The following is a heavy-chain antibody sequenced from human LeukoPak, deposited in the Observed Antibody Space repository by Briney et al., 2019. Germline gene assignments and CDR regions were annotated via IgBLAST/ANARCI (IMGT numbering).Heavy chain of an antibody. CDR3: ARVRGDYPYYFDY. CDR1: GFPVSSNY. Sequence: PGGSLRLSCAASGFPVSSNYMSWVRQAPGKGLEWVSVIYSGGSTYYADSVKGRFTISRDNSKNTLYLQMNSLRAEDTAVYYCARVRGDYPYYFDYWGQGTLVTVSS. CDR2: IYSGGST. J-gene: IGHJ4*02. V-gene: IGHV3-53*01. D-gene: IGHD4-17*01.